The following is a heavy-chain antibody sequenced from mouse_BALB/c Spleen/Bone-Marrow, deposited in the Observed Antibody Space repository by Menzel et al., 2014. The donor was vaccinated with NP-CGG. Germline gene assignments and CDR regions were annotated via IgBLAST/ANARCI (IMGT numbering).Heavy chain of an antibody. CDR1: GFPFSNFG. V-gene: IGHV5-17*02. CDR3: ARSRFYGNYFDY. D-gene: IGHD2-1*01. J-gene: IGHJ2*01. Sequence: EVMLVESGGGLVQPGGSRKLSCAASGFPFSNFGMHWIRQAPEKGLEWVAFTSTGGTIIYYADTLKGRLTISRDNPTNTLFLHMTSLRSEDTAIYYCARSRFYGNYFDYWGQGTTLTVSS. CDR2: TSTGGTII.